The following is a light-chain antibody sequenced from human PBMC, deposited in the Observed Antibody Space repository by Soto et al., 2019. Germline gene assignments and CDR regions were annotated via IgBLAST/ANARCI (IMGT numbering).Light chain of an antibody. Sequence: IGLKMSPAAVSLSPEERGTRCCRASQSVSSYLAWYQQKPGQAPRLLIYDASNRATGIPARFSGSGSGTEFTLTISSLQPDDFATHSSQHYNSYSEAFGQGTKLDIK. V-gene: IGKV3-11*01. CDR2: DAS. CDR1: QSVSSY. J-gene: IGKJ1*01. CDR3: QHYNSYSEA.